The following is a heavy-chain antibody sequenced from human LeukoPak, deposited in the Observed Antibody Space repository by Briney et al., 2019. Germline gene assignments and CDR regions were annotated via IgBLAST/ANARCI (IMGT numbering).Heavy chain of an antibody. D-gene: IGHD6-19*01. V-gene: IGHV3-74*01. CDR3: ASRGIAVAGRETNNDY. J-gene: IGHJ4*02. Sequence: GGSLRLSCAASGFIFSSYWMHWVRHAPGKGLVWVSRINTDGSSTSYADSVKGRFTISRDNAKNTLYLQMNSLRAEDTAVYYCASRGIAVAGRETNNDYWGQGTLVTVSS. CDR1: GFIFSSYW. CDR2: INTDGSST.